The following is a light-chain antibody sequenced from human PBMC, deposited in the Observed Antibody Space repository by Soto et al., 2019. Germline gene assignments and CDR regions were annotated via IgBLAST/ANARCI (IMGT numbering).Light chain of an antibody. J-gene: IGKJ4*01. Sequence: DIVMTQSPLSLPVTPEGPPPISSRFSQSPLNRNGKNGLDWYLQNPGQSPQLLIHMGFIRASGVPDRFSGSASGTYFTLTISRVEAEDVGVYYCMQALESPPTFGGGTKVEIK. CDR1: QSPLNRNGKNG. CDR2: MGF. CDR3: MQALESPPT. V-gene: IGKV2-28*01.